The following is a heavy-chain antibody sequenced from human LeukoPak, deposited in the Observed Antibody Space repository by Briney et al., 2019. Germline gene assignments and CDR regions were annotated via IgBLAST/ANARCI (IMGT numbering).Heavy chain of an antibody. J-gene: IGHJ4*02. CDR3: AREPGHYDFWSGYYFDY. CDR2: IYTSGST. CDR1: GGSISSYY. V-gene: IGHV4-4*07. Sequence: PSETLSLTCTVSGGSISSYYWSWLRQPPGKGLEGFGRIYTSGSTNYNPSLKSRVTMSVDTSKNQFSLKLSSVTAADTAVYYCAREPGHYDFWSGYYFDYWGQGTLVTVSS. D-gene: IGHD3-3*01.